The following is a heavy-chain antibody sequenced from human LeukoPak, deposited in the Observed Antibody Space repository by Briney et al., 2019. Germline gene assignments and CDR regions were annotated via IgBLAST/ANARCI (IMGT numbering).Heavy chain of an antibody. CDR1: GGSISSYY. CDR3: ARGAAGYSYG. V-gene: IGHV4-59*01. D-gene: IGHD5-18*01. CDR2: IYYSGTT. Sequence: SETLSLTCIVSGGSISSYYWSWIRQPPGKGLEWIGHIYYSGTTNYNPSLKSRVTISIDTSKNQFSLRLSSVTAADTAVYYCARGAAGYSYGWGQGTLVTVSS. J-gene: IGHJ4*02.